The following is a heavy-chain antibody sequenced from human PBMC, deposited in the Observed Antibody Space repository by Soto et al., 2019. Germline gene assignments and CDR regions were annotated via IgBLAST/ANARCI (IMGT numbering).Heavy chain of an antibody. CDR1: GGTFSSYS. J-gene: IGHJ4*02. CDR3: ARDGGRHSGGIDY. Sequence: QEQLVQSGAEVKKPGSSVKVSCKASGGTFSSYSINWVQQAPGQGLEWMGEIIPIFGTANYAQKFQGRVTITADESTSTAYMELGSLRSEDTAVYYCARDGGRHSGGIDYRGQGTLVTVSS. CDR2: IIPIFGTA. D-gene: IGHD1-26*01. V-gene: IGHV1-69*01.